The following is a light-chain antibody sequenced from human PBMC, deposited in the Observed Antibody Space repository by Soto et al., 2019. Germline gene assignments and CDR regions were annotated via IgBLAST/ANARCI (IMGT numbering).Light chain of an antibody. J-gene: IGKJ4*01. CDR2: GTS. CDR1: QNVSSNL. V-gene: IGKV3D-20*02. CDR3: QQRSNWL. Sequence: TVLTQSLGTVSLTPGERATLSSRASQNVSSNLLVWYQQHPGQAPRLLIYGTSTRATGIPARFSGSGSGTDFTLTISSLEPEDFAVYYCQQRSNWLFGGGTKVDIK.